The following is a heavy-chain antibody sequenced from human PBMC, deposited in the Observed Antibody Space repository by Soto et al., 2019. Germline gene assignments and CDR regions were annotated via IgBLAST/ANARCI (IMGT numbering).Heavy chain of an antibody. CDR1: GASITSGSYS. J-gene: IGHJ6*02. D-gene: IGHD2-8*02. Sequence: SETLSLTCTVSGASITSGSYSWSWIRQAPGKGLEWIGEINHRGSTNYNPSLKSRVTISVDTSKNQFSLKLSSVTAADTAVYYAGGFYYYYGMDVWGQGTTVTVSS. V-gene: IGHV4-30-2*01. CDR2: INHRGST. CDR3: GGFYYYYGMDV.